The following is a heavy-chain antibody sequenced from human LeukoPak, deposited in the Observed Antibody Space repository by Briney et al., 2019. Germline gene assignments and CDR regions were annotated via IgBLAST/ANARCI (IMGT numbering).Heavy chain of an antibody. CDR1: GGSISSSSYY. J-gene: IGHJ4*02. CDR3: ARGQLDLDY. D-gene: IGHD6-6*01. Sequence: SETLSLTCTVSGGSISSSSYYWGWIRQPPGKGLEWIGSIYYSGSTYYNPSLKSRVTISVDTSKNQFSLKLSSVTAADTAVYYWARGQLDLDYWGQGTLVTASS. CDR2: IYYSGST. V-gene: IGHV4-39*01.